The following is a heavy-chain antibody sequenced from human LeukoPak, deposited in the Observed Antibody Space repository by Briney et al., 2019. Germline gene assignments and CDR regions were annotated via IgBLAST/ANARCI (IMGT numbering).Heavy chain of an antibody. J-gene: IGHJ4*02. CDR2: ISGSGGGT. D-gene: IGHD3-10*01. CDR3: AKMIRGVNDFDY. CDR1: GFTFSSYA. V-gene: IGHV3-23*01. Sequence: HGESLKISCAASGFTFSSYAMSWVRQAPGKGLEWVSAISGSGGGTYYADSVKGRFTISRDNSKNMLYLQMNSLRAEDMALYYCAKMIRGVNDFDYWGQGTLVTVSS.